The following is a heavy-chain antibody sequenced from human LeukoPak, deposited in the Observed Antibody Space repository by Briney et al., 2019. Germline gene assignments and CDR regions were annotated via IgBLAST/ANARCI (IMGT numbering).Heavy chain of an antibody. D-gene: IGHD4-17*01. Sequence: PSETLSLTCSVSGGSIDTNYWSWIRQPPGKGLEWIGYIYYSGSTNYNPSLKSRVTISVDTSKNQFSLKLSSVTAADTAVYYCAHTDANDYGDYPRVDYWGQGTLVTVSS. V-gene: IGHV4-59*08. CDR3: AHTDANDYGDYPRVDY. CDR2: IYYSGST. J-gene: IGHJ4*02. CDR1: GGSIDTNY.